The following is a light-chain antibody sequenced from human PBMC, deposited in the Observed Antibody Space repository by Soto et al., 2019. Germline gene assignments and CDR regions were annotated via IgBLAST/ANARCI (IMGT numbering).Light chain of an antibody. CDR3: SLYTSENTYV. V-gene: IGLV2-18*01. J-gene: IGLJ1*01. CDR1: STDFVSYNR. Sequence: QSALTQPPSVSGSPGQSVTISCTGTSTDFVSYNRVSWYQQPPGTAPKLIIYEASNRPSGVPDRFSGSKSGNTASLTISGLQAEDEADYYCSLYTSENTYVFGTGTQLTVL. CDR2: EAS.